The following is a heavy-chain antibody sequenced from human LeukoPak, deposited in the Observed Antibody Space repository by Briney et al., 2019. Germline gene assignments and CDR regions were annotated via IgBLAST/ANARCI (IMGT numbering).Heavy chain of an antibody. CDR2: INPNSGGT. CDR3: ARDRAVAGTSTFDY. CDR1: GYTFTGYY. Sequence: APVKVSRKASGYTFTGYYMHWVRQAPGQGLEWMGWINPNSGGTNYAQKFQGRVTMTRDTSISTAYMELSRLRSDDTAVYYCARDRAVAGTSTFDYWGQGTLVTVSS. V-gene: IGHV1-2*02. J-gene: IGHJ4*02. D-gene: IGHD6-19*01.